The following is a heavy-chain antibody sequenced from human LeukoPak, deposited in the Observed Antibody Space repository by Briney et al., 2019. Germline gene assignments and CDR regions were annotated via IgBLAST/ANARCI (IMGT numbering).Heavy chain of an antibody. D-gene: IGHD3-22*01. CDR3: ASPPSYDST. Sequence: GGSLRLSCAASGFTFSSYAMSWVRQAPGKGLEWVSYISSSGSTIYYADSVKGRFTISRDNAKNSLYLQMNSLRAEDTAVYYCASPPSYDSTWGQGTLVTVSS. CDR1: GFTFSSYA. V-gene: IGHV3-48*04. J-gene: IGHJ5*02. CDR2: ISSSGSTI.